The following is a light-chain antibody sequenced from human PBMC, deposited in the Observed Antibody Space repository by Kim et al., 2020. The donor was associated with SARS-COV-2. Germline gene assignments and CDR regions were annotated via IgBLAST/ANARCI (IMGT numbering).Light chain of an antibody. CDR3: SAWDSRLSAWV. Sequence: RPTATVACSGSSSGVGYEGAAWLQHHRGHPPKLLFHRDNNRPSGISERFSASRSGDTASLTITGHQPEDEGDYYCSAWDSRLSAWVFGGGTKVTVL. CDR2: RDN. V-gene: IGLV10-54*01. CDR1: SSGVGYEG. J-gene: IGLJ3*02.